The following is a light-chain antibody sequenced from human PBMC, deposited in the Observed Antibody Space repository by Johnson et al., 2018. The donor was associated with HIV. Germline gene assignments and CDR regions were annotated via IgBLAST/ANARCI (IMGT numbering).Light chain of an antibody. Sequence: QSVLTQPPSVSAAPGQKVTISCSGSSSNIGNNYVSWYQQLPGTAPKLLIYENNKLPSGIPDRFSGSKSGTSATLGITGLKTGDEADYYCGTWDSSLSALFGTGPKVTVL. CDR1: SSNIGNNY. CDR2: ENN. V-gene: IGLV1-51*02. CDR3: GTWDSSLSAL. J-gene: IGLJ1*01.